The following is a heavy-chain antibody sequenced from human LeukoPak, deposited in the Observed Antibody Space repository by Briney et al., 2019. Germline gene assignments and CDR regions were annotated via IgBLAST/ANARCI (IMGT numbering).Heavy chain of an antibody. CDR1: GGSFSGYY. CDR3: GYPWVGY. Sequence: PSETLSLTCAVYGGSFSGYYWSWIRQPPGKGLEWIGEINHSGSTNYNPSLKSRVTISVDTSKNQFSLKLSSVTAADTAVYYCGYPWVGYWGQGTLVTVSS. J-gene: IGHJ4*02. V-gene: IGHV4-34*01. CDR2: INHSGST. D-gene: IGHD1-14*01.